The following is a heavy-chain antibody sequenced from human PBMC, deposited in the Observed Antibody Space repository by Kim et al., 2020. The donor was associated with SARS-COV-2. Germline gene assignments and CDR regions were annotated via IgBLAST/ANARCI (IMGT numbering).Heavy chain of an antibody. CDR2: ISYDGSNK. J-gene: IGHJ4*02. CDR1: GFTFSSYG. Sequence: GGSLRLSCAASGFTFSSYGMHWVRQAPGKGLEWLSLISYDGSNKYYTDSVKGRFTISRDNSKNTMSLQMNNLRTEDAAVYYCAKDMDSGWYFKIDYWGQGTLVTVSS. V-gene: IGHV3-30*18. CDR3: AKDMDSGWYFKIDY. D-gene: IGHD6-19*01.